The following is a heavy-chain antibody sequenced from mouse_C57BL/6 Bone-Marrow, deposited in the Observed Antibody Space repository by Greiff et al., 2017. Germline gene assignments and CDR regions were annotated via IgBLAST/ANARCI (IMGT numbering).Heavy chain of an antibody. CDR2: IRLKSDNYAT. Sequence: EVKVEESGGGLVQPGGSMKLSCVASGFTFSNYWMNWVRQSPEKGLEWVAQIRLKSDNYATHYAESVKGRFTISRDDSKSSVYLQMNNLRAEDTGIYYCTPGLYYGSYYFDYWGQGTTLTVSS. D-gene: IGHD1-1*01. J-gene: IGHJ2*01. CDR3: TPGLYYGSYYFDY. V-gene: IGHV6-3*01. CDR1: GFTFSNYW.